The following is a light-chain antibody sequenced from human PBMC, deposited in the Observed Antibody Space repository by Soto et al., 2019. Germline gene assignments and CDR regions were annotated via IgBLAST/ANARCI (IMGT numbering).Light chain of an antibody. CDR1: QSISIY. CDR3: QQTYSTPRT. V-gene: IGKV1-39*01. J-gene: IGKJ1*01. Sequence: DIQMTESPSSLSASVGDRVTITCRASQSISIYLNWYQQKPGKAPKLLIYAASSLQSGVPSRFSGSRSGTDFTLTISSLPPEDFATYYCQQTYSTPRTFGQGTKVEIK. CDR2: AAS.